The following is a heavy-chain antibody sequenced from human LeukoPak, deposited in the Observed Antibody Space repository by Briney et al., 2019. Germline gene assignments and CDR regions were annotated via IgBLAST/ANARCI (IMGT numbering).Heavy chain of an antibody. CDR3: ASTIPVVGGDSQRGVAFDI. V-gene: IGHV4-30-4*02. CDR1: GGSISSDDYY. Sequence: SETLSLTCTVSGGSISSDDYYWNWIRQPPGKGLEWIGYINRSGSTHYNPSLKSRVTISVDTSKNQFSLKLSSVTAADTAVYYCASTIPVVGGDSQRGVAFDIWGQGTMVTVSS. D-gene: IGHD2-21*02. CDR2: INRSGST. J-gene: IGHJ3*02.